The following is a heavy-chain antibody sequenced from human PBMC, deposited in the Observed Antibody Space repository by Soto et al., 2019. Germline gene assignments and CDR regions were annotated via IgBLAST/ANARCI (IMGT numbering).Heavy chain of an antibody. Sequence: AASVKVSCKASGYTFTSYGISWVRQAPGQGLEWMGVSVDNGDTNYAQRLQDRVTMTTDTSTSTAFMELRSLRSDDTAIYYCARVGGASGWSFDYWGQGTLVTVSS. J-gene: IGHJ4*02. V-gene: IGHV1-18*01. CDR1: GYTFTSYG. D-gene: IGHD6-19*01. CDR3: ARVGGASGWSFDY. CDR2: VSVDNGDT.